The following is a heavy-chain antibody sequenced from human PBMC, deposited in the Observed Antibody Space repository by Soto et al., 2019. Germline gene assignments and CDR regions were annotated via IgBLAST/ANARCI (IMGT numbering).Heavy chain of an antibody. CDR1: GGSLHIYHYP. CDR2: IHYTGSI. V-gene: IGHV4-30-4*01. Sequence: TLSPTCPVSGGSLHIYHYPLALVPPAPRKGLEWIGYIHYTGSISYNPSLQSRLTISVDTSKNQFSLKLTSVTAADTAVYFCAREDDGGDRDYYGLDVWGQGTTVTVSS. D-gene: IGHD2-21*02. J-gene: IGHJ6*02. CDR3: AREDDGGDRDYYGLDV.